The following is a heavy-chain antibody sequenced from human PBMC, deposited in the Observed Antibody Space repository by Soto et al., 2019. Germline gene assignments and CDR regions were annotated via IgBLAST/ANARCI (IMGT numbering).Heavy chain of an antibody. D-gene: IGHD3-10*01. V-gene: IGHV4-34*01. CDR1: GGSFSGYY. CDR3: ARASITMVRGVIISPSTYIAYYMDV. CDR2: IKHSGST. Sequence: QVQLQQWGAGLLKPSETLSLTCAVYGGSFSGYYWSWIRQPPGKGLEWIGEIKHSGSTNYNPSLKSRVTISVDTSKTQFSLKLSSVTAADTAVYYCARASITMVRGVIISPSTYIAYYMDVWGKGTTVTVSS. J-gene: IGHJ6*03.